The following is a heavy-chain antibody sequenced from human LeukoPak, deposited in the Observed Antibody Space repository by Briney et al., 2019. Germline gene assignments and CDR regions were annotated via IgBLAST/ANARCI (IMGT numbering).Heavy chain of an antibody. Sequence: GGSLRLSCAASGFTFSSYEMNWVRQAPGKGLEWVSYISGSGSPIYHADSVKGRFTISRDNAKNSLYLQMNSLRAEEAAVYYCARGYGDSIHFDYWGQGTLVTVSS. CDR2: ISGSGSPI. V-gene: IGHV3-48*03. CDR1: GFTFSSYE. CDR3: ARGYGDSIHFDY. J-gene: IGHJ4*02. D-gene: IGHD4-17*01.